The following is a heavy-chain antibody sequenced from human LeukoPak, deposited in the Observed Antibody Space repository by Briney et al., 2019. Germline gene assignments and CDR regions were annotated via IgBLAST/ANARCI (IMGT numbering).Heavy chain of an antibody. J-gene: IGHJ4*02. CDR1: GFTFSSYD. CDR3: AKGRLYSSGWYYFDY. D-gene: IGHD6-19*01. V-gene: IGHV3-23*01. Sequence: GGSLRLSCAASGFTFSSYDMSWVRQAPGKGLEWVSTFSPSGGGTYYADSVKGRFTISRDNSKIELYLQMSSLKADDTGVYYCAKGRLYSSGWYYFDYWGQGTMVTVSS. CDR2: FSPSGGGT.